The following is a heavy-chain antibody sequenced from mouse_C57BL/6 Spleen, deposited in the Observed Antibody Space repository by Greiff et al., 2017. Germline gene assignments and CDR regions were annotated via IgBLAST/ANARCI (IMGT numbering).Heavy chain of an antibody. Sequence: QVQLQQPGAELVKPGASVKMSCKASGYTFTSYWITWVKQRPGQGLEWIGDIYPGSGSTNYNEKFKSKATLTVDTPSSTAYMQLSSLTSEDSAVYYCAEGGFYYYGSSLDYWGQGTTRTVSS. CDR2: IYPGSGST. J-gene: IGHJ2*01. CDR3: AEGGFYYYGSSLDY. D-gene: IGHD1-1*01. V-gene: IGHV1-55*01. CDR1: GYTFTSYW.